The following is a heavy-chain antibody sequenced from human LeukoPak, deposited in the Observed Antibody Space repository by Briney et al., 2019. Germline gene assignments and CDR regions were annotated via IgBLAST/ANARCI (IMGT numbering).Heavy chain of an antibody. Sequence: PSETLSLTCTVSGGSISSGSYYWSWIRQPAGKGLEWIGRIYTSGNTNYNPSLKSRVTISVDTSKYHFSLKLSSVTAADTAVYSCAREPPWGEGSFDIWGQGTMVTVSS. CDR1: GGSISSGSYY. V-gene: IGHV4-61*02. CDR2: IYTSGNT. J-gene: IGHJ3*02. CDR3: AREPPWGEGSFDI. D-gene: IGHD7-27*01.